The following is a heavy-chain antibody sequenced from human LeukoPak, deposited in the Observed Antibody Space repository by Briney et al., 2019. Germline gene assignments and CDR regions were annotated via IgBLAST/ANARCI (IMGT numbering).Heavy chain of an antibody. J-gene: IGHJ4*02. CDR1: GFTFSSYA. D-gene: IGHD3-22*01. Sequence: GGSVRLSCAAWGFTFSSYAMSGVRQAPGKGLECVSAISGSGGSTYYAAAVKGRFTISRENSKKPLYLQMNSLRAEDTAVYYCAKDLGAYYYDSSGYCSFDYWGQGTLVTVSS. CDR3: AKDLGAYYYDSSGYCSFDY. V-gene: IGHV3-23*01. CDR2: ISGSGGST.